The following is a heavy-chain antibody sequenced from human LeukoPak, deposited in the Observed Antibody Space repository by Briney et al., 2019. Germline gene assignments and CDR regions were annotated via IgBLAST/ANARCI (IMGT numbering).Heavy chain of an antibody. Sequence: GASLKSSSTAPRYTFSTSFMPAGRETPGHGLVCMGVINPRTGDTTYTQKFQGRVTMTRDTSTGTVYMDLSSLRSEDTAVYYCAKQGFSQGDSSWYFCDFWGQGTLVIVSS. CDR2: INPRTGDT. J-gene: IGHJ4*02. D-gene: IGHD6-13*01. CDR1: RYTFSTSF. V-gene: IGHV1-46*01. CDR3: AKQGFSQGDSSWYFCDF.